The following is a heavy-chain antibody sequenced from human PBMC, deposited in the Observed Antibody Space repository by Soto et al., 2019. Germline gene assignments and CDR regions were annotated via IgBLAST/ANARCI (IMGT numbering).Heavy chain of an antibody. J-gene: IGHJ4*02. CDR2: ISSSSSYI. CDR1: GFTFSSYS. D-gene: IGHD6-13*01. CDR3: ARVGIGSSWPLDY. V-gene: IGHV3-21*01. Sequence: GSLRLSCAASGFTFSSYSMNWVRQAPGKGLEWVSSISSSSSYIYYADSVKGRFTISRDNAKNSLYLQMNSLRAKDTAVYYCARVGIGSSWPLDYWGQGTLVTVSS.